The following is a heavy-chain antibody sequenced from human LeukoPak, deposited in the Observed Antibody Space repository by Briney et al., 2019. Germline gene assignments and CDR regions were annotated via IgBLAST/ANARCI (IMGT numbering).Heavy chain of an antibody. V-gene: IGHV1-3*01. CDR3: ARAKEYYYDSSGYYNAFDI. Sequence: XAPGQXXXWMGXINAGNGNTKYSQKFQGRVTITRDTSASTAYMELSSLRSEDTAVYYCARAKEYYYDSSGYYNAFDIWGQGTMVTVSS. CDR2: INAGNGNT. J-gene: IGHJ3*02. D-gene: IGHD3-22*01.